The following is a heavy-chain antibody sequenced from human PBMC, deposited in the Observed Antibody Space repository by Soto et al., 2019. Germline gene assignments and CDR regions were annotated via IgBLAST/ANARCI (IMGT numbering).Heavy chain of an antibody. CDR1: GFTFTSYA. V-gene: IGHV3-30*04. CDR3: AKRRGAGGHFDY. J-gene: IGHJ4*02. Sequence: PGGSLRLSCAASGFTFTSYAMHWVRQAPGKGLEWVAVISDDGRNYYYADSVRGRFTISRDNSKNTLSLQMNSLTAEDTAVYFCAKRRGAGGHFDYWGQGALVTVSS. D-gene: IGHD2-15*01. CDR2: ISDDGRNY.